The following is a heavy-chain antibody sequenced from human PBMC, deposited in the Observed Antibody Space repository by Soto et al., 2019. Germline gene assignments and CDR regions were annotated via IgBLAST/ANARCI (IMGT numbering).Heavy chain of an antibody. D-gene: IGHD3-3*01. V-gene: IGHV3-30-3*01. CDR2: ISYDGSNK. J-gene: IGHJ4*02. CDR1: GFTFSSCA. CDR3: ARDKRDLRFLEWSYYFDS. Sequence: QVQLVESGGGVVQPGRSLRLSCAASGFTFSSCAMHWVRQAPGKGLEGVALISYDGSNKYYADSVKGRFTISRDNSKNTLYLQMNILRAEDTAVYYCARDKRDLRFLEWSYYFDSWGQGTLVPVSS.